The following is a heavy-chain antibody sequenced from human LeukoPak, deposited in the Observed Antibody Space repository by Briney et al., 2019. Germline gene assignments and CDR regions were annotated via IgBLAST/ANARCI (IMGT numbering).Heavy chain of an antibody. Sequence: ASVKVSCKASGYAFTSYYLHWVRQAPGQGLEWMGIINPSGGGTSYAQKFQGRVTMTRDTSTSTVYMELSSLSSEDRAVYYCARSRAATAYCSGGSCYAFDYWGQVTLVTVSS. J-gene: IGHJ4*02. CDR2: INPSGGGT. D-gene: IGHD2-15*01. V-gene: IGHV1-46*01. CDR3: ARSRAATAYCSGGSCYAFDY. CDR1: GYAFTSYY.